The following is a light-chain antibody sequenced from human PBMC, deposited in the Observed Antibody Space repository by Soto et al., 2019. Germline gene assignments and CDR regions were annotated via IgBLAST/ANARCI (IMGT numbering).Light chain of an antibody. Sequence: QSALTQPASVSGSPGQSITISCTGTSGDVGTYNLVSWYQQHPGRAPKLIIFEVNKRPSGVSNRLSGSKSSNTASLAISGLQADDEADYHCCSYAGRSNVVCGGGTKLTVL. CDR3: CSYAGRSNVV. J-gene: IGLJ2*01. CDR1: SGDVGTYNL. V-gene: IGLV2-23*02. CDR2: EVN.